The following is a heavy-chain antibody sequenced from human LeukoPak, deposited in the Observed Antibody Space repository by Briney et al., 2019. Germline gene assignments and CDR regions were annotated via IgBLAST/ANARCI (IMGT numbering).Heavy chain of an antibody. CDR1: VDSFSNYY. CDR2: IYTSGST. J-gene: IGHJ3*02. D-gene: IGHD2-15*01. CDR3: ASDRIEVDAFDI. V-gene: IGHV4-59*10. Sequence: PSETLSLTCAVYVDSFSNYYWNWIRQPAGKGLEWIGRIYTSGSTNYNPSLKSRVTISVDTSKNQFSLKLSSVTAADTAVYYCASDRIEVDAFDIWGQGTMVTVSS.